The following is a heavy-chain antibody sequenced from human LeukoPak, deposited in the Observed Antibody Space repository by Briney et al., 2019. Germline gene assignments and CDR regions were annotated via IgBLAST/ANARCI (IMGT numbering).Heavy chain of an antibody. V-gene: IGHV3-33*01. CDR1: GFTFSNYA. D-gene: IGHD3-10*01. J-gene: IGHJ4*02. CDR3: TRGRGVSFDY. CDR2: IWYDGSSE. Sequence: PGRSLRLSCAASGFTFSNYAMLWVRQAPGKGLEWVALIWYDGSSESYADSVKGRFTISRDNAKNTLYLQMNSLRAEDTAVYYCTRGRGVSFDYWGQGTLVTVSS.